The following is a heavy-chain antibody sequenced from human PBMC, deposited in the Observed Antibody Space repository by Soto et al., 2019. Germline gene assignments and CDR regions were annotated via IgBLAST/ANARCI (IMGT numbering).Heavy chain of an antibody. CDR2: ISWNSSSI. CDR3: ARERYCSGGSCLYFDY. D-gene: IGHD2-15*01. Sequence: GGSLRLSCAGTGFTFDDYAMHWDRQGPGEGLEWVSGISWNSSSIGYVDSVKGRFTISRDNAKNTLYLQMNSLRAEDTAVYYCARERYCSGGSCLYFDYWGQGSLVTVSS. J-gene: IGHJ4*02. V-gene: IGHV3-9*01. CDR1: GFTFDDYA.